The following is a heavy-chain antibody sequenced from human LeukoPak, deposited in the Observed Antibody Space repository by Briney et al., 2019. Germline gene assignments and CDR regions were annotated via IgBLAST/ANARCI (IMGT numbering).Heavy chain of an antibody. Sequence: GGSLRLSCAASGFTLSDVWMTWARQAPGRWRGWLGRIKTKTDGATTDYAAPVKGRFAILRDDSANMLYLQITSLRTEDTALYYCTTATELIVATIPDSWGQGTLVTVSS. CDR2: IKTKTDGATT. J-gene: IGHJ4*02. CDR1: GFTLSDVW. D-gene: IGHD5-12*01. CDR3: TTATELIVATIPDS. V-gene: IGHV3-15*01.